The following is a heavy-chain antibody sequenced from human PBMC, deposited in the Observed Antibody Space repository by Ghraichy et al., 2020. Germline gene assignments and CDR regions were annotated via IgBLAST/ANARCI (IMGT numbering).Heavy chain of an antibody. CDR2: ISSSGTTI. CDR3: ARDYYDSSGYFGSAY. V-gene: IGHV3-48*04. CDR1: GFTFSSYI. Sequence: GGSLRLSCAASGFTFSSYIMNWVRQAPGKGLEWIAYISSSGTTIYYADSVKGRFTISRDNAKNSLYLQMNSLRAEDTAVYYCARDYYDSSGYFGSAYWGQGTLVTVSS. D-gene: IGHD3-22*01. J-gene: IGHJ4*02.